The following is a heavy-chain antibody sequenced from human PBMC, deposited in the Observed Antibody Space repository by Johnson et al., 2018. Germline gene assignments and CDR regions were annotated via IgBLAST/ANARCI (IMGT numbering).Heavy chain of an antibody. Sequence: VQLGQAGGGLVQPGGSLGLSCAASGFTFSSYSMNWVRQAPGKGLEWVSYISSSSSTIYSADSVKGRFTISRDNAKNSLYLQMTTLKTEDTAVYFCGRGDHHYYYYMDVWGIGTTVTVSS. CDR1: GFTFSSYS. V-gene: IGHV3-48*01. J-gene: IGHJ6*03. CDR3: GRGDHHYYYYMDV. D-gene: IGHD1-14*01. CDR2: ISSSSSTI.